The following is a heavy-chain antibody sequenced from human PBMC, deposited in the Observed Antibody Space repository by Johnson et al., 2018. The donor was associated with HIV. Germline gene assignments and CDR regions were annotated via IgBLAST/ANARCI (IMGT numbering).Heavy chain of an antibody. CDR2: ISYDESNK. V-gene: IGHV3-30*03. D-gene: IGHD6-19*01. J-gene: IGHJ3*02. CDR3: ASTGYSSGWYWDAFDI. Sequence: QEQLVESGGGVVQPGRSLRLSCAASGFTFSNFGMHWVRQAPGKGLEWVAVISYDESNKYYADSVKGRFTISRDNSKNTLYLQMNSLRTEETAGYYCASTGYSSGWYWDAFDIWGQGTMVTVSS. CDR1: GFTFSNFG.